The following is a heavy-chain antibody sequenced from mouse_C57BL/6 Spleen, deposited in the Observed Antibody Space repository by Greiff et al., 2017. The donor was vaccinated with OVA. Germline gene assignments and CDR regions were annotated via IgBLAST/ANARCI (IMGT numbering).Heavy chain of an antibody. J-gene: IGHJ2*01. Sequence: QVQLQQSGAELVRPGASVKLSCKASGYTFTDYYINWVKQRPGQGLEWIARIYPGSGNTYYNEKFKGKATLTAEKSSSTAYMQLSSLTSEDSAVYFCASWSTDYWGQGTPLTVSA. CDR1: GYTFTDYY. D-gene: IGHD5-1*01. CDR2: IYPGSGNT. V-gene: IGHV1-76*01. CDR3: ASWSTDY.